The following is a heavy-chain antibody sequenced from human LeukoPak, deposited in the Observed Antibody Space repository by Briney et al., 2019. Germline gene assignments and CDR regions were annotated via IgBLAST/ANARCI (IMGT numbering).Heavy chain of an antibody. D-gene: IGHD1-1*01. V-gene: IGHV4-31*03. J-gene: IGHJ4*02. CDR3: ARERPGGTTIDY. CDR1: GGSISSGGYY. CDR2: IYYSGST. Sequence: PSETLSLTCTVSGGSISSGGYYWSWIRQHPGKGLEWIGYIYYSGSTYYNPSLKSRVTISVDTSKNQFSLKLSSVTAADTAVYYCARERPGGTTIDYWGQGTLVTVSS.